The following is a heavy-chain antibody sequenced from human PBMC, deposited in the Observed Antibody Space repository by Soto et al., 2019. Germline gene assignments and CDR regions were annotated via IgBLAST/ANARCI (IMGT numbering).Heavy chain of an antibody. CDR3: ARDPAGMLALVDY. J-gene: IGHJ4*02. CDR1: GYTFTSYA. CDR2: INAGNGNT. Sequence: QVQLVQSGAEVKKPGASVKVSCKASGYTFTSYAMHWVRQAPGQRLEWMGWINAGNGNTKYSQKFQGRVTITRDTSASTAYMELSSLRSEDTAVYYCARDPAGMLALVDYWGQGTLVTVSS. V-gene: IGHV1-3*01. D-gene: IGHD2-8*02.